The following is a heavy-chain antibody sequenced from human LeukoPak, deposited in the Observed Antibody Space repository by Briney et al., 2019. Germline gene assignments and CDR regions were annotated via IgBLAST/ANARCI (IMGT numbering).Heavy chain of an antibody. V-gene: IGHV3-30*02. CDR3: AKAHYYDSSGYYDAFDI. Sequence: GGSLRLSSAASGFTFSSYGMHWVAQAPGKGLEGVAFIRYDGSYKYYADSVKGRFTFSRDNSKNTLYLKMNSLRAEDTAVYYCAKAHYYDSSGYYDAFDIWGQGTMVTVSS. CDR1: GFTFSSYG. J-gene: IGHJ3*02. D-gene: IGHD3-22*01. CDR2: IRYDGSYK.